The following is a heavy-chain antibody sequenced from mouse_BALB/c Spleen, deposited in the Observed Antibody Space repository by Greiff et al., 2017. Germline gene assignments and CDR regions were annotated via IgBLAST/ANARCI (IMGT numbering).Heavy chain of an antibody. CDR2: IRNKANGYTT. D-gene: IGHD1-2*01. CDR3: ARDTATAY. CDR1: GFTFTDYY. V-gene: IGHV7-3*02. J-gene: IGHJ3*01. Sequence: EVQVVESGGGLVQPGGSLRLSCATSGFTFTDYYMSWVRQPPGKALEWLGFIRNKANGYTTEYSASVKGRFTISRDNSQSILYLQMNTLRAEDSATYYCARDTATAYWGQGTLVTVSA.